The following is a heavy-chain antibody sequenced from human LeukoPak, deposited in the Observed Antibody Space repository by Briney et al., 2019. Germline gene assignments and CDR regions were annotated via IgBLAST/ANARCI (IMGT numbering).Heavy chain of an antibody. CDR1: GFTVSSNS. D-gene: IGHD6-13*01. CDR2: IYSDNT. Sequence: GGSLRLSCTVSGFTVSSNSMSWVRQAPGKGLEWVSFIYSDNTHYSDSVKGRFTISRDNSKNTLYLQMNSLRAEDAAVYYCAKYKEYSSSWYGSYNWFDPWGQGTLVTVSS. V-gene: IGHV3-53*01. J-gene: IGHJ5*02. CDR3: AKYKEYSSSWYGSYNWFDP.